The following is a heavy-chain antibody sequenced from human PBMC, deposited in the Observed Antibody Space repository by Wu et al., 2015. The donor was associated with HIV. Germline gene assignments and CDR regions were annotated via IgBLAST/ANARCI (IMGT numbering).Heavy chain of an antibody. D-gene: IGHD6-13*01. CDR2: IITIFGIA. CDR1: GGTFSNYA. Sequence: QVQLVQSGAVVKRPGSSVKVSCKASGGTFSNYAITWVRQAPGQGLEWMGGIITIFGIANYAQKFQDRVTILADASTSTAYMEVSSLRSEDTAVYYCARSFSETSSWYNRPLNAFEIWGQGTMVTVSS. V-gene: IGHV1-69*12. CDR3: ARSFSETSSWYNRPLNAFEI. J-gene: IGHJ3*02.